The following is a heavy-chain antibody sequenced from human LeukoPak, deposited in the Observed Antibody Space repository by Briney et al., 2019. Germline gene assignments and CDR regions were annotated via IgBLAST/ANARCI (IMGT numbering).Heavy chain of an antibody. J-gene: IGHJ4*02. V-gene: IGHV3-7*01. CDR1: GFTFSNDW. Sequence: PGGSLRLSCAASGFTFSNDWMCWVRQAPGKGLEWVANINRDESKKYYADSVKGRFTISRDNAKNSLYLQMSSLTAEDTAIYYCARDHAYRADYWGQGTLVTVSS. D-gene: IGHD2-2*01. CDR2: INRDESKK. CDR3: ARDHAYRADY.